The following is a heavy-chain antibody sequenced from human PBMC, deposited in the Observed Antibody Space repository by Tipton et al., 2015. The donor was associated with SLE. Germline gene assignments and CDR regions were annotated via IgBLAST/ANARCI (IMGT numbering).Heavy chain of an antibody. CDR1: GGSMTSFY. CDR3: AGGGWYVDV. D-gene: IGHD2-15*01. J-gene: IGHJ6*03. Sequence: TLSLTCAVSGGSMTSFYWRWIRQPPGKGLEDIGYIYYGGSTNYDPSLKSRVTISIDTSKNQFSLRFSSVTAADTAGCLCAGGGWYVDVWGKGTTSTVS. CDR2: IYYGGST. V-gene: IGHV4-59*01.